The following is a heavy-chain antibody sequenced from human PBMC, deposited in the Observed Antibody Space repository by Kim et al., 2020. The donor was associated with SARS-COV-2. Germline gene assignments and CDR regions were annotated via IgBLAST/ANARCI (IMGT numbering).Heavy chain of an antibody. CDR3: AREDSGSNYYYYGMDV. J-gene: IGHJ6*02. D-gene: IGHD1-26*01. Sequence: KFRGRVTMTRDTSTSTVYMELSSLRSEDTAVYYCAREDSGSNYYYYGMDVWGQGTTVTVSS. V-gene: IGHV1-46*01.